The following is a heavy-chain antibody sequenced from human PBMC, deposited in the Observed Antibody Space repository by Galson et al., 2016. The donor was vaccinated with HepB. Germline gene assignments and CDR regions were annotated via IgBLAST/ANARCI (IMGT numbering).Heavy chain of an antibody. CDR1: GGTFSSYA. V-gene: IGHV1-69*13. CDR2: IIPIFGTA. D-gene: IGHD2-2*01. CDR3: AIPPGLLWGWFDP. Sequence: SVKVSCKASGGTFSSYAISWVRQAPGQGLEWMGGIIPIFGTANYALKFQGRVTITADESTSTAYMELSSLRFEDTAVYYCAIPPGLLWGWFDPWGQGTLVTVSS. J-gene: IGHJ5*02.